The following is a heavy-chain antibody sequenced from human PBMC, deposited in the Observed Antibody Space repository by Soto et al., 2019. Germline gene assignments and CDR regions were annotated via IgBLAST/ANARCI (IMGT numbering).Heavy chain of an antibody. J-gene: IGHJ4*01. CDR1: GSTFTRSA. CDR2: IVVGSGNT. D-gene: IGHD3-10*01. CDR3: ALCGVIVRGIRNHRGY. Sequence: LNRSCKASGSTFTRSAIQSVRRARRHRLEWIGWIVVGSGNTNYAQKFQERVTITRDMSTSTAYMELSSLRSEATAGYYCALCGVIVRGIRNHRGYWGQGTLFRVSS. V-gene: IGHV1-58*02.